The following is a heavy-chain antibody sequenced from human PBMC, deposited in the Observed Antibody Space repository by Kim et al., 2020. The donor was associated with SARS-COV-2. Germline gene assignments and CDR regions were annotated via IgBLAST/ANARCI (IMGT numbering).Heavy chain of an antibody. CDR3: ARASSEADY. CDR2: GT. J-gene: IGHJ4*02. D-gene: IGHD6-13*01. V-gene: IGHV5-51*01. Sequence: GTRYSPSFQGEFTISADKSISTAYLQWSSLKASDTAMYYCARASSEADYWGQGTLVTVSS.